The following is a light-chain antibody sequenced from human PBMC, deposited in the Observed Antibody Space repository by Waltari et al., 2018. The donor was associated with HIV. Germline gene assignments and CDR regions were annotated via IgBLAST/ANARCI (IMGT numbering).Light chain of an antibody. V-gene: IGLV2-14*01. Sequence: QSALTQPASVSGAPGQSITISCTGTSRDVGGYNYVPWYQHHPGKAPKLMIYEVSNRPSGFSNRFPVSTSGNTASLTISGLQSGDGADYSCSSSTSSSSLKFGGGTKLTVL. CDR1: SRDVGGYNY. CDR3: SSSTSSSSLK. CDR2: EVS. J-gene: IGLJ3*02.